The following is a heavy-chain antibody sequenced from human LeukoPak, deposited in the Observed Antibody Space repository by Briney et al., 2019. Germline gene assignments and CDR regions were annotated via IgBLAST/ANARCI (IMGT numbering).Heavy chain of an antibody. Sequence: GGSLRLSCAASGFPFSSYWMHWVRQGPGRGLVWVSRIIGDGSGTNYADSVKGRFTISRDNAKNTLYLQMNSLRAEDTAVYYCARGSYYYDTRGWGQGTLVTVSS. CDR3: ARGSYYYDTRG. D-gene: IGHD3-22*01. V-gene: IGHV3-74*01. CDR1: GFPFSSYW. J-gene: IGHJ4*02. CDR2: IIGDGSGT.